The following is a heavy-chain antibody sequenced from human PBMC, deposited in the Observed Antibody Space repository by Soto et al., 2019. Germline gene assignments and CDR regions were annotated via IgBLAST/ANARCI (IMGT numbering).Heavy chain of an antibody. Sequence: EVQLVESGGGLVQPGGSLRLSCAASGFTFSTYWMHRVRQAPGKGQVWVSRINSDGSSTSYADSVKGRFTISRDNAKNTLYLQRNSLRAEDTAVYYCADGMDVWGQGTTVTVSS. J-gene: IGHJ6*02. V-gene: IGHV3-74*01. CDR3: ADGMDV. CDR1: GFTFSTYW. CDR2: INSDGSST.